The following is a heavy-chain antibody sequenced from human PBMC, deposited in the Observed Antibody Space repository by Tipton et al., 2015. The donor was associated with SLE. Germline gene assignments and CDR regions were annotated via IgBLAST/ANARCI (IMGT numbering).Heavy chain of an antibody. Sequence: SLRLSCTASGFTFSSYEMNWVRQAPGKGLEWVSVINGGGGATYYADSVQGRFTISRDNSKNTLFLQMNSLRDEDTAIYYCARVGHCTGLTCHRGVWDYWGQGTLVTVSS. CDR3: ARVGHCTGLTCHRGVWDY. CDR2: INGGGGAT. CDR1: GFTFSSYE. D-gene: IGHD2-8*02. V-gene: IGHV3-23*01. J-gene: IGHJ4*02.